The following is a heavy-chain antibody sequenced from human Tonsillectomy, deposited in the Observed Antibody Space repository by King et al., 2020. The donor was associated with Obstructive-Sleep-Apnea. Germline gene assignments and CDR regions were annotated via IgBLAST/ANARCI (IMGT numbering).Heavy chain of an antibody. J-gene: IGHJ6*02. CDR2: IYYSGST. CDR3: AREPRAGTYYYGMDV. D-gene: IGHD3-10*01. CDR1: GGSISSGGYY. Sequence: VQLQESGPGLVRPPQTLSLTCSVSGGSISSGGYYWSWIRQHPGKGLEWIGYIYYSGSTYYNPSLKSRVTISVDTSKNQFSLMLNSVTSADTAVYYCAREPRAGTYYYGMDVWGQGTTVTVSS. V-gene: IGHV4-31*03.